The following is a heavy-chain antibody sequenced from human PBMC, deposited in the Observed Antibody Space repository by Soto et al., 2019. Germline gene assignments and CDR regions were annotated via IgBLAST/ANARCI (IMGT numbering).Heavy chain of an antibody. D-gene: IGHD3-10*01. CDR2: ITYDNGHT. J-gene: IGHJ4*02. CDR1: GYSLTSYG. CDR3: ARAPIAFYYYFDY. Sequence: QVHLVQSGAEVKKPGASVKVSCKASGYSLTSYGISWVRQAPGQGLEWMGWITYDNGHTKYAQKIQGRVTMTTDTSTSTAYMELRSLKSYDTAVYYCARAPIAFYYYFDYWGQGTLVIVSS. V-gene: IGHV1-18*01.